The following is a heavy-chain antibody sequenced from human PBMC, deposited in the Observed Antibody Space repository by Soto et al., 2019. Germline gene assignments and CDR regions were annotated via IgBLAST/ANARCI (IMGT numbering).Heavy chain of an antibody. D-gene: IGHD3-10*01. CDR1: GFSFSSHA. J-gene: IGHJ4*02. CDR2: ITSDGGAT. Sequence: VQLVQSGGGVVQPGGSLRLSCSASGFSFSSHAMHWVRQAPGTGLEYVSSITSDGGATHYADSVKGRSTISRDNSRNILYLEMSSLRPEDTAVYYCVKDFEVALRGIFSHWGQGTLVTVSS. V-gene: IGHV3-64D*08. CDR3: VKDFEVALRGIFSH.